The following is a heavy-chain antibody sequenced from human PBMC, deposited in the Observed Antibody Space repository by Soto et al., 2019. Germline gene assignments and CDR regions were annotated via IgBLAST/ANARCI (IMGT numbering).Heavy chain of an antibody. CDR2: INHSGST. Sequence: ETLSLTCAVYGGSFSGYYWSWIRQPPGKGLEWIGEINHSGSTNYNPSLKSRVTISVDTSKNQFSLKLSSVTAADTAVYYCARAGAAAVLRRWFDPWGQGTLVTVSS. J-gene: IGHJ5*02. CDR3: ARAGAAAVLRRWFDP. D-gene: IGHD6-13*01. CDR1: GGSFSGYY. V-gene: IGHV4-34*01.